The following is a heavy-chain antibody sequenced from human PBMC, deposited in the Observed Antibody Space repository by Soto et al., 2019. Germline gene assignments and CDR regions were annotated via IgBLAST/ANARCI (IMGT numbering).Heavy chain of an antibody. CDR3: ARATLPALYASDF. CDR2: IYYSGST. CDR1: GGSISSGAYY. J-gene: IGHJ3*01. Sequence: SETLSLTCTVSGGSISSGAYYWSWVRQHPGKGLEWIGFIYYSGSTYFSPSLKSRLTISVDTSKNQFSLKLSSVTAADTAMYYCARATLPALYASDFWGQGTMVTVSS. V-gene: IGHV4-31*03. D-gene: IGHD1-26*01.